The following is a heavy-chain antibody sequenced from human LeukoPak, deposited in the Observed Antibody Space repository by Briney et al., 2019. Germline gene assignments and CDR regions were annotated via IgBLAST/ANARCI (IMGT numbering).Heavy chain of an antibody. CDR1: GFTFSDYF. CDR3: ARESSRSFDY. J-gene: IGHJ4*02. D-gene: IGHD6-6*01. CDR2: ISSSGSAI. Sequence: KAGGSLSLSCAASGFTFSDYFMIWIRQAPGKGLEWVSYISSSGSAIYYADSVKGRFTISRDNAKNSLYLQMNSLRADDTAVYYCARESSRSFDYWGQGTLVTVSS. V-gene: IGHV3-11*04.